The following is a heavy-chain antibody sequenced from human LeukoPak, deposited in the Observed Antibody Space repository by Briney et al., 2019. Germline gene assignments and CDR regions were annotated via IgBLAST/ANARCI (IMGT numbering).Heavy chain of an antibody. CDR2: INHSGST. Sequence: KTSETLSLTCAVYGGSFSGYYWSWIRQPPGKGLEWIGEINHSGSTNYNPSLKSRVTISVDTSKNQFSLKLSSVTAADTAVYYCARGLGYDYIWGSYRQKSNWFDPWGQGTLVTVSS. D-gene: IGHD3-16*02. V-gene: IGHV4-34*01. CDR3: ARGLGYDYIWGSYRQKSNWFDP. CDR1: GGSFSGYY. J-gene: IGHJ5*02.